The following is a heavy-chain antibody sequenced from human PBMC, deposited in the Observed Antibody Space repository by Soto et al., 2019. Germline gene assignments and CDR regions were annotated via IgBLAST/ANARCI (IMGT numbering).Heavy chain of an antibody. V-gene: IGHV3-33*01. CDR1: GFNFITSG. J-gene: IGHJ4*02. Sequence: HPGGSLRLSCAASGFNFITSGMHWVRQAPGKGLEWVTVMWYDGTGEDYAESVKGRFTISRDNSKNTLFLQWYSLKASDSGMYYCARQLSHICDFWGQGTLVTVPQ. CDR2: MWYDGTGE. D-gene: IGHD1-1*01. CDR3: ARQLSHICDF.